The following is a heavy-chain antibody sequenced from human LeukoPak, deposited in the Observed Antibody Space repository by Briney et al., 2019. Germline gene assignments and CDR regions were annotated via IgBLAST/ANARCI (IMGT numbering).Heavy chain of an antibody. CDR2: INPNSGGT. CDR3: ARDGCSGGGCYRVFNF. Sequence: ASVKVSCKASGFTFSGYYMHWVRQAPGQGLEWMGWINPNSGGTNYAQKFQGRVTMTRDTSISTAYMEVSRLRSDDTAVYYRARDGCSGGGCYRVFNFWGQGTLVTASS. J-gene: IGHJ4*02. CDR1: GFTFSGYY. V-gene: IGHV1-2*02. D-gene: IGHD2-15*01.